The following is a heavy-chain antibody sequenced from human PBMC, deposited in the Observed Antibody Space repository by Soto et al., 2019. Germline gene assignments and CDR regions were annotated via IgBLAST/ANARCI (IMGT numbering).Heavy chain of an antibody. V-gene: IGHV4-31*03. CDR3: ASSIDYVWVFAY. CDR1: GGSISSGGYY. Sequence: QVQLQESGPGLVKPSQTLSLTCTVSGGSISSGGYYWSWIRQHPGKGLEWIGYIYYSGSTYYNPSLKRRVPLSGDTSKNQFSLKLSSVTAADTAVYYCASSIDYVWVFAYWGQGTLVTVSS. D-gene: IGHD3-16*01. CDR2: IYYSGST. J-gene: IGHJ4*02.